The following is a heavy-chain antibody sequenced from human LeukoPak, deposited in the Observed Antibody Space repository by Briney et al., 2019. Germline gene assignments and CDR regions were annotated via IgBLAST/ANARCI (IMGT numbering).Heavy chain of an antibody. CDR1: GYSISSGYY. V-gene: IGHV4-38-2*02. CDR3: ARVPRGDSSLFGAFDI. D-gene: IGHD3-22*01. Sequence: PSETLSLTCTVPGYSISSGYYWGWIRQPPGKGLEWIGSIYHSGSTYYNPSLKSRVTISVDTSKNQFSLKLSSVTAADTAVYYCARVPRGDSSLFGAFDIWGQGTMVTVSS. J-gene: IGHJ3*02. CDR2: IYHSGST.